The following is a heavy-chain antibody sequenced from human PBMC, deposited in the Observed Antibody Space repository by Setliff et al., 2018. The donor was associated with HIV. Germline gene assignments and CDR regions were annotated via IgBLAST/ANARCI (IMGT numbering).Heavy chain of an antibody. D-gene: IGHD5-12*01. CDR2: ILPFFDTA. V-gene: IGHV1-18*01. CDR1: GGTFTRNC. J-gene: IGHJ4*02. CDR3: ARDVGRDGYCFDH. Sequence: ASVKVSCKVSGGTFTRNCISWVRQAPGQGLEWMGGILPFFDTANYAQKLQGRVTMTTDRSTSTAYMELRSLRPDDTAVYYCARDVGRDGYCFDHWGQGTLVTVSS.